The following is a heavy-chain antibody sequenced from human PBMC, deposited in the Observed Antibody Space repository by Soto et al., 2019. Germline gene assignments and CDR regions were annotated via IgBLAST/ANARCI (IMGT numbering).Heavy chain of an antibody. CDR3: ARDLTRMSTVAREY. CDR1: GFLFSNYA. Sequence: EEQLLQSGGGVVQSGGSLRLSCEASGFLFSNYAMGWVRQAPGKGLEWVASIIGSGRNTYYADSVTGRFTISRDNSKNMLYLQMNSLRAEETARYYCARDLTRMSTVAREYWGQGTLVTVYS. V-gene: IGHV3-23*01. D-gene: IGHD4-4*01. J-gene: IGHJ4*02. CDR2: IIGSGRNT.